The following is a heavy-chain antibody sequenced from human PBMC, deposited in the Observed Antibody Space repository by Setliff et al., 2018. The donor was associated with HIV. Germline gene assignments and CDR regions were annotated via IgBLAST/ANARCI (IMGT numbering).Heavy chain of an antibody. CDR2: INHSGST. CDR1: GGSFSGYY. CDR3: ARKNRGAPAPFDY. Sequence: PSETLSLTCAVYGGSFSGYYWSWIRQPPGKGLEWIGEINHSGSTNYNPSLKSRVTISADTSKNQFSLKLSSVTAADTAVYYCARKNRGAPAPFDYWGQGTLVTVSS. D-gene: IGHD6-25*01. V-gene: IGHV4-34*01. J-gene: IGHJ4*02.